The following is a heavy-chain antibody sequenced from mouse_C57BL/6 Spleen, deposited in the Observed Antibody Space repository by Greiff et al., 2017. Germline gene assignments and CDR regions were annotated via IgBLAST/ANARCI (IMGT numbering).Heavy chain of an antibody. Sequence: QVQLKQPGTELVKPGASVKLSCKASGYTFTSYWMHWVKQRPGQGLEWIGNINPSNGGTNYNEKFKSKATLTVDKSSSTAYMQLSSLTSEDSAVYYCARERAITTVVAPFDYWGQGTTLTVSS. V-gene: IGHV1-53*01. J-gene: IGHJ2*01. D-gene: IGHD1-1*01. CDR1: GYTFTSYW. CDR2: INPSNGGT. CDR3: ARERAITTVVAPFDY.